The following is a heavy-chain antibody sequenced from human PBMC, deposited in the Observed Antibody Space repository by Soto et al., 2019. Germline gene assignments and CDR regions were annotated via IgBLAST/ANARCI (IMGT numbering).Heavy chain of an antibody. CDR2: IWYDGSNK. D-gene: IGHD3-22*01. Sequence: GGSQRLSCAASGFTFSSYGMHWVRQAPGKGLEWVAVIWYDGSNKYYADSVKGRFTISRDNSKNTLYLQMNSLRAEDTAVYYCARDMGGYDSSGYPGYWGQGTLVTVSS. V-gene: IGHV3-33*01. CDR3: ARDMGGYDSSGYPGY. J-gene: IGHJ4*02. CDR1: GFTFSSYG.